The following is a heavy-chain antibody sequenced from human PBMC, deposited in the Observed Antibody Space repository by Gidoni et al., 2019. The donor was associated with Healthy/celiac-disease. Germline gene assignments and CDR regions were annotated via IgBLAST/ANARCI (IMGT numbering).Heavy chain of an antibody. Sequence: QLQLQESGPGLVKPSETLSLTCTVSSGSISSSSYYWGWIRQPPGKGLEWIGSIYYSGSTYYNPSLKSRVTISVDTSKNQFSLKLSSVTAADTAVYYCASLLAAAGTEYYFDYWGQGTLVTVSS. CDR2: IYYSGST. D-gene: IGHD6-13*01. J-gene: IGHJ4*02. V-gene: IGHV4-39*01. CDR1: SGSISSSSYY. CDR3: ASLLAAAGTEYYFDY.